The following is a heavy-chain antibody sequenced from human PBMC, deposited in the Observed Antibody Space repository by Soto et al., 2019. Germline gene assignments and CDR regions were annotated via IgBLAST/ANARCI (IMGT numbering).Heavy chain of an antibody. D-gene: IGHD3-22*01. Sequence: ASVKVSCKASGYTFTSYGISWVRQAPGQGQKWKGWISAYNGNTNYAQKLKGRVTMTTDTSTSTAYMEMRSLRSDDTAVYYCARDGDYYDSSGYHHDAFDIWGQGTMVTVSS. CDR1: GYTFTSYG. CDR3: ARDGDYYDSSGYHHDAFDI. CDR2: ISAYNGNT. V-gene: IGHV1-18*01. J-gene: IGHJ3*02.